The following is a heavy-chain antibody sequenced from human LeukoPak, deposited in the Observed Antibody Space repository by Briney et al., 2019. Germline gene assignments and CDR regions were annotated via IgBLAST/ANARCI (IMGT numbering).Heavy chain of an antibody. V-gene: IGHV1-2*06. CDR2: VNPNGGGT. Sequence: GASVKVSCKASGYTFTGYYMHWVRQAPGQGLEWMGRVNPNGGGTSYAQKFQGRVTMTRDTSISTTYIELSRLRSDDTALYYCARERLHAVGDYWGQGTLVTVSS. J-gene: IGHJ4*02. D-gene: IGHD1-26*01. CDR3: ARERLHAVGDY. CDR1: GYTFTGYY.